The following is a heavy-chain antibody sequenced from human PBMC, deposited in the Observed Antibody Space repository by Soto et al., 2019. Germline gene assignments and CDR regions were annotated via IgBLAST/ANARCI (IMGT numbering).Heavy chain of an antibody. V-gene: IGHV4-4*02. CDR2: IYHSGGT. D-gene: IGHD4-17*01. J-gene: IGHJ5*02. CDR3: ARVSRDPDYFDP. Sequence: NLVRQPPGKGLQWIGEIYHSGGTNYNPSLKSRVSISVDKSKSLFSLNLGSVTAADTAVYYCARVSRDPDYFDPWGQGTQVTVSS.